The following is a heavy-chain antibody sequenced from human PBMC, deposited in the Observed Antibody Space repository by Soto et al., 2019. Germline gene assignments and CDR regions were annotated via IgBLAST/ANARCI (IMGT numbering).Heavy chain of an antibody. CDR2: IFHGETT. CDR3: AKNGWYSADI. CDR1: GVSVSSDNW. J-gene: IGHJ3*02. D-gene: IGHD6-19*01. Sequence: QMQLQESGPGLVKSSGTLSLACAVSGVSVSSDNWWSWVRQPPGKGLEWIGEIFHGETTNYNPSLKSRVTISVDKSKNQFSLTLTSVTAADTAVYYCAKNGWYSADIWGQGTMVTVSS. V-gene: IGHV4-4*02.